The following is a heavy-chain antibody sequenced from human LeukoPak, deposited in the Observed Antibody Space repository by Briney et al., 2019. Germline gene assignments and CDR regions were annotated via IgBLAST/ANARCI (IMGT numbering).Heavy chain of an antibody. J-gene: IGHJ1*01. CDR1: GFSLSTSGVG. D-gene: IGHD3-16*02. Sequence: SGPTLVKPTQTLTLTCTFSGFSLSTSGVGVGWIRQPPGKALEWLALIYWDDDKRYSPSLKSRLTITKDTSKNQVVLTMTNMDPVDTATYYCARHYVWGSYRMEYFQHWGQGTLVTVSS. V-gene: IGHV2-5*02. CDR2: IYWDDDK. CDR3: ARHYVWGSYRMEYFQH.